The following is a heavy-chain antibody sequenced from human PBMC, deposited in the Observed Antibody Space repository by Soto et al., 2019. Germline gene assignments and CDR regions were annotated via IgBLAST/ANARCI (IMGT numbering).Heavy chain of an antibody. CDR2: FYPSDSDT. CDR1: GYHFTNYW. V-gene: IGHV5-51*01. J-gene: IGHJ6*02. D-gene: IGHD3-22*01. CDR3: ARLSYYDSSGYYPPLGYYYGMDV. Sequence: PGESLKISCKGSGYHFTNYWIGWVRQMPGKGLEWMGFFYPSDSDTRYSPSFQGQVTISADKSISTAYLQWSSLKASDTAMYYCARLSYYDSSGYYPPLGYYYGMDVWGQGTTVTVSS.